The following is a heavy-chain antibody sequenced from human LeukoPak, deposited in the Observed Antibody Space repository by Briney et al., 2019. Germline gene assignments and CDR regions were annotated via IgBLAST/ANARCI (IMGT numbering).Heavy chain of an antibody. J-gene: IGHJ6*02. V-gene: IGHV1-46*01. CDR1: GYTFTSYY. CDR3: ARRGSSSSLYYYGMDV. D-gene: IGHD6-6*01. Sequence: ASVKVSCKASGYTFTSYYLHWMRQAPGQGLEWMGIINPSGGSTSYAQKFQGRVTMTRDTSTSTVYMELSSLRSEDTAVYYCARRGSSSSLYYYGMDVWGQGTTVTVSS. CDR2: INPSGGST.